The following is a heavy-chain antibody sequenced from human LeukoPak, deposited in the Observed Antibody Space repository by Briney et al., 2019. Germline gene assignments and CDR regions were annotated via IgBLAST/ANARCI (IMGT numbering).Heavy chain of an antibody. CDR3: ARAGVHYGSGNDAFDV. J-gene: IGHJ3*01. CDR1: GFTVSSYY. D-gene: IGHD3-10*01. CDR2: IHSGGNT. Sequence: VGSLRLSCAASGFTVSSYYMSWVRQAPGKGLEWVSGIHSGGNTYYTDSVKGRFTISRDMSQNTVYLQMNSLSGEDTAVYYCARAGVHYGSGNDAFDVWGQGTVVSVSS. V-gene: IGHV3-66*01.